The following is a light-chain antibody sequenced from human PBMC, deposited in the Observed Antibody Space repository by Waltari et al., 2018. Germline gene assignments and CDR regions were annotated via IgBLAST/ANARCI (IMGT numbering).Light chain of an antibody. CDR3: AAWDDSLNAWV. J-gene: IGLJ3*02. Sequence: QSVLSQPPSASGTPGQRVSIPCSGARSNIGTNTVNWYQHLPGTAPRVLIYMNNQRPSGVPHRISGSKSGTSASLAITGLQSEDEADYYCAAWDDSLNAWVFGGGTKLTVL. V-gene: IGLV1-44*01. CDR2: MNN. CDR1: RSNIGTNT.